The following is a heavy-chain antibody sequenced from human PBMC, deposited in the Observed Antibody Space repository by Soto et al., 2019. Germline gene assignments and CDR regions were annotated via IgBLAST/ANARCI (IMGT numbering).Heavy chain of an antibody. CDR2: IAFDGSQE. J-gene: IGHJ6*02. CDR1: VFSFNTSG. Sequence: VGSLRLSCASSVFSFNTSGMHWVRQSPGKGLEWVAVIAFDGSQEFYGDSVRGRFTISRDNSKNTLFLQMKSLTPEDTAVYYCATKVRVTNYIYYGMDVWGQGTTVTVSS. D-gene: IGHD2-21*02. CDR3: ATKVRVTNYIYYGMDV. V-gene: IGHV3-30*03.